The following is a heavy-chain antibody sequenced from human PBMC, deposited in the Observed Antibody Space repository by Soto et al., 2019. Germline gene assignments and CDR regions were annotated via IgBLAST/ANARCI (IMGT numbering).Heavy chain of an antibody. Sequence: QVQLVQSGAEVKKPGASVKVSCKASGYTFSSYGISWVRQAPGQGLEWMGWISAYNGNTNYAQKLQGRVTMTTDTSTSTAFMELRSLRSDDTAVYYCARGPNYDILTGNYDGMDVWGQGTTVTVSS. V-gene: IGHV1-18*01. J-gene: IGHJ6*02. CDR3: ARGPNYDILTGNYDGMDV. CDR1: GYTFSSYG. CDR2: ISAYNGNT. D-gene: IGHD3-9*01.